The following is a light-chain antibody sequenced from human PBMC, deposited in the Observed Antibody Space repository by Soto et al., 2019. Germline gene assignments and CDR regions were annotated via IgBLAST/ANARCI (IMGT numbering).Light chain of an antibody. V-gene: IGLV2-11*01. CDR2: DVS. CDR3: CSYAGSYTHWV. Sequence: QSVLTQPRSVSGSPGQSVTISCTGTSSDVGGYNYVSWYQQHPGKAPKLMIYDVSQRPSGVPDRFSGSKSGNTASLTISGLQAEDEAEYYCCSYAGSYTHWVFGGGTKLTVL. CDR1: SSDVGGYNY. J-gene: IGLJ3*02.